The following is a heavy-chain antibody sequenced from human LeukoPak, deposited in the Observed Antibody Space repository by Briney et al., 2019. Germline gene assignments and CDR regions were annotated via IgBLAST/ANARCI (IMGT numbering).Heavy chain of an antibody. CDR3: ARGPNALTIFGLGYYYGMDV. V-gene: IGHV3-53*04. D-gene: IGHD3-3*01. CDR1: GFTVSSNY. J-gene: IGHJ6*02. CDR2: IYSGGST. Sequence: PGGSLRLSCAASGFTVSSNYMSWVRQAPGKGLEWVSVIYSGGSTYYADSVKGRFTISRHNSKNTLYLQMNSLRAEDTAVYYCARGPNALTIFGLGYYYGMDVWGQGTTVTVSS.